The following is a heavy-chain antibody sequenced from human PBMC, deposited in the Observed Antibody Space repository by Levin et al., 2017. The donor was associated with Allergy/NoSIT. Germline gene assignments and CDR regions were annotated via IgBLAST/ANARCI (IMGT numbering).Heavy chain of an antibody. D-gene: IGHD2-2*01. J-gene: IGHJ4*02. CDR3: AKDPRPYCSSTSCLRLLFDY. CDR2: ISGSGGST. CDR1: GFTFSSYA. Sequence: TGESLKISCAASGFTFSSYAMSWVRQAPGKGLEWVSAISGSGGSTYYADSVKGRFTISRDNSKNTLYLQMNSLRAEDTAVYYCAKDPRPYCSSTSCLRLLFDYWGQGTLVTVSS. V-gene: IGHV3-23*01.